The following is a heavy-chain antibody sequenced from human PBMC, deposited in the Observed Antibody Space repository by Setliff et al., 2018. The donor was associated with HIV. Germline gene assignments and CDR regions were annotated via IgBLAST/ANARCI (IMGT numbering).Heavy chain of an antibody. V-gene: IGHV1-69*13. J-gene: IGHJ4*02. Sequence: WASVKVSCKASGGTFRSHEISWVRQAPGQGLEWMGGIVPILNTENYAPKFQGRVTITADESTTTAYMELSSLRSEDTAVYYCERIPNHSSGFDYWGQGTPVTVSS. D-gene: IGHD3-22*01. CDR1: GGTFRSHE. CDR2: IVPILNTE. CDR3: ERIPNHSSGFDY.